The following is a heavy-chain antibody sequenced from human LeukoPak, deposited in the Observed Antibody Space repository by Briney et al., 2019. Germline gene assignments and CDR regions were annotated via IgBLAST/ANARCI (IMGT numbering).Heavy chain of an antibody. CDR2: IYHSGTT. CDR1: GVAISRGGYA. Sequence: SETLSLTCAVSGVAISRGGYAWNWIRQPPGNGLEWIAYIYHSGTTYYNPSLKSRATISVDTSKNQFSLQLSSVTPEDTAVYYCARGYYCDSWGQGTLVTVSS. J-gene: IGHJ4*02. CDR3: ARGYYCDS. V-gene: IGHV4-30-2*05.